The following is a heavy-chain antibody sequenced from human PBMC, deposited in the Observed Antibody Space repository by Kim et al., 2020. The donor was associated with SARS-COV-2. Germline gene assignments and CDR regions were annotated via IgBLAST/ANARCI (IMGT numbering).Heavy chain of an antibody. J-gene: IGHJ4*02. CDR3: AKGSLFDW. CDR1: GFSFGTFE. D-gene: IGHD1-26*01. Sequence: GGSLRLSCAASGFSFGTFEMSWGRPTPGKGLEWVSTISPNGARTYYADSVRGRFSISRDNSQNTLYLQMSSLRVDDTAVYFCAKGSLFDWWGQGTLVTVSS. V-gene: IGHV3-23*01. CDR2: ISPNGART.